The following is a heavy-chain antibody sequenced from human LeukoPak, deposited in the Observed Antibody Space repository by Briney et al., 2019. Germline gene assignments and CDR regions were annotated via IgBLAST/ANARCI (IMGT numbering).Heavy chain of an antibody. CDR3: ARVDGYDSSGYPI. Sequence: RGSLRLSCAASGFTLSRYSMNWVRQAPGKWLPWVSSISSSSSYIYYADSVKGRFTISRDNAKNSLYLQMNSLRAEDTAVYYCARVDGYDSSGYPIWGQGTMVTVSS. CDR1: GFTLSRYS. J-gene: IGHJ3*02. V-gene: IGHV3-21*01. CDR2: ISSSSSYI. D-gene: IGHD3-22*01.